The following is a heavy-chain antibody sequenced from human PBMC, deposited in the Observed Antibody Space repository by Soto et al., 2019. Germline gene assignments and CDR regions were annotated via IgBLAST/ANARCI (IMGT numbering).Heavy chain of an antibody. V-gene: IGHV4-30-4*01. Sequence: KTSETLSLTCTVSGGSISSGDYYWSWIRQPPGKGLEWIGYIYYSGSTYYNPSLKSRVTISVDTSKNQFSLKLSSVTAADTAVYYCARDQRYCSSTSCYDWFDPWGQGTLVTVSS. CDR3: ARDQRYCSSTSCYDWFDP. D-gene: IGHD2-2*01. CDR2: IYYSGST. J-gene: IGHJ5*02. CDR1: GGSISSGDYY.